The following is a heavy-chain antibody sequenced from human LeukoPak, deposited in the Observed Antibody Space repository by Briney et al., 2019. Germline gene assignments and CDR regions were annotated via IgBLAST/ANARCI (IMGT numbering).Heavy chain of an antibody. CDR2: IIPIFGTA. V-gene: IGHV1-69*05. D-gene: IGHD3-22*01. CDR1: GGTFSSYA. J-gene: IGHJ1*01. Sequence: PVKVSCKASGGTFSSYAISWVRQAPGQGLEWMGRIIPIFGTANYAQKFQGRVTITTDESTSTAYMELSSLRSEDTAVYYCAREVYDSSGYHAVEYFQHWGQGTLVTVSS. CDR3: AREVYDSSGYHAVEYFQH.